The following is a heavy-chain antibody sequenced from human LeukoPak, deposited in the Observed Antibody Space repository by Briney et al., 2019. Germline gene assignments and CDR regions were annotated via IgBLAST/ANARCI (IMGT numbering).Heavy chain of an antibody. Sequence: ASVKVSCKASGYTFTSYAMHWVRQAPGQRLEWMGWINAGNGNTKYSQEFQGRVTITRDTSASTAYMELSSLRSEDMAVYYCARDNKYYYGSGSYPLYYFDYWGQGTLVTVSS. V-gene: IGHV1-3*03. D-gene: IGHD3-10*01. CDR2: INAGNGNT. J-gene: IGHJ4*02. CDR3: ARDNKYYYGSGSYPLYYFDY. CDR1: GYTFTSYA.